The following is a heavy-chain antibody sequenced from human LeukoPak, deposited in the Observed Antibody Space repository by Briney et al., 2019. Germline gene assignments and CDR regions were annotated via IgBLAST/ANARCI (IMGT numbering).Heavy chain of an antibody. CDR2: IWDDGSSE. Sequence: GGSLRLSCATSGFTFRSYAMHWVRQAPGKGLEWVAVIWDDGSSEYYAESVKGRFTISRDNSKSTMYLQMNSLRDEDTGVYYCARDGALALIRGVVSKGKYYFDYWAQGSLVTVSS. CDR1: GFTFRSYA. J-gene: IGHJ4*02. D-gene: IGHD3-10*01. V-gene: IGHV3-33*01. CDR3: ARDGALALIRGVVSKGKYYFDY.